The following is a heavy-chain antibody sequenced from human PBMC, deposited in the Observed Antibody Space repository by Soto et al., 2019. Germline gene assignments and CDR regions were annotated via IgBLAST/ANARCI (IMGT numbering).Heavy chain of an antibody. V-gene: IGHV3-30*03. CDR3: VILALGKFDF. CDR1: GFTFSSYG. CDR2: ISYGGSNK. Sequence: GSLRLSCAASGFTFSSYGMHWVRQAPGKGLEWVAVISYGGSNKYYADSVKGRFTISRDNSRNRLYLQMNSLRAEDTALYYCVILALGKFDFWGQGTLVTVSS. D-gene: IGHD1-26*01. J-gene: IGHJ4*02.